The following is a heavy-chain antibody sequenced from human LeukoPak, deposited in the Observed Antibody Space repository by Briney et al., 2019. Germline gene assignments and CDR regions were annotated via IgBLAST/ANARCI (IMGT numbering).Heavy chain of an antibody. CDR3: ARDRGVVVSAAGGVDY. CDR2: ISAYNGNT. J-gene: IGHJ4*02. V-gene: IGHV1-18*01. Sequence: GASVKVSCKASGYTFTSYGISWVRQAPGQGLEWMGWISAYNGNTNYAQKLQGRVTMTTDTSTSTAYMELRSLRSDDTAVYYCARDRGVVVSAAGGVDYWGQGTLVTVSS. CDR1: GYTFTSYG. D-gene: IGHD2-2*01.